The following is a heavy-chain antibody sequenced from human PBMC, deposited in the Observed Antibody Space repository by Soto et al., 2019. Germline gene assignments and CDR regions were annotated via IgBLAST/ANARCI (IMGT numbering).Heavy chain of an antibody. CDR1: GFSFSAYA. CDR3: AYILLAYRSGGSDC. V-gene: IGHV3-23*01. D-gene: IGHD2-8*02. CDR2: LVGSGGDK. Sequence: GGSLRLSCAASGFSFSAYAMNWVRQAPGKGLQWVSGLVGSGGDKNYADSVRGRFTVSRDNSKNTLDLQMNSLRAEDTAVYYCAYILLAYRSGGSDCWCPGLLVTVSS. J-gene: IGHJ4*02.